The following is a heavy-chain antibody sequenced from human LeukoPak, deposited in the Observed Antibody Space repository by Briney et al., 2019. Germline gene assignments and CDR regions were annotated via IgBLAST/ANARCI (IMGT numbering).Heavy chain of an antibody. CDR1: GFTFSSYA. D-gene: IGHD1-26*01. V-gene: IGHV3-21*01. Sequence: PGGSLRLSCAASGFTFSSYAMSWVRQAPGKGLEWVSSISSSSSYIYYADSVKGRFTISRDNAKNSLYLQMNSLRAEDTAVYYCARAIVGEIPLTRYYYGMDVWGQGTTVTVSS. CDR3: ARAIVGEIPLTRYYYGMDV. J-gene: IGHJ6*02. CDR2: ISSSSSYI.